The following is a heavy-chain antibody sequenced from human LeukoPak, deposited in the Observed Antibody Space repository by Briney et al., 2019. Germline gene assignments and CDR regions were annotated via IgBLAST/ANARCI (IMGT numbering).Heavy chain of an antibody. D-gene: IGHD3-10*01. V-gene: IGHV3-9*01. CDR2: ISWNSGSI. J-gene: IGHJ5*02. Sequence: GGSLRLSCAASGFTFDDYAMHWVRQAPGKGLEWVSGISWNSGSIGYADSVKGRFTISRDNAKNSLYLQMNSLRAEETALYYCAKGRGTMVRGVMGFDPWGQGTLVTVSS. CDR1: GFTFDDYA. CDR3: AKGRGTMVRGVMGFDP.